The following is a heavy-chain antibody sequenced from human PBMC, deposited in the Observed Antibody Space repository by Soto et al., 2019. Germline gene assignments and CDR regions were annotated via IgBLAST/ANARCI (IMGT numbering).Heavy chain of an antibody. CDR1: GYTFNSYA. CDR3: ARDLGFGLSDY. CDR2: IIPILGIA. Sequence: SVKVSCKASGYTFNSYAMHWVRQAPGQGLEWMGRIIPILGIANYAQKFQGRVTITADKSASTAYMELSGLRSEDTAVYSCARDLGFGLSDYWRQGTLVTVSS. D-gene: IGHD3-10*01. V-gene: IGHV1-69*04. J-gene: IGHJ4*02.